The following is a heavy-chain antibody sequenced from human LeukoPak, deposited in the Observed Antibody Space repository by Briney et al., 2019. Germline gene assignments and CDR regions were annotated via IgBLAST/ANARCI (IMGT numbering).Heavy chain of an antibody. J-gene: IGHJ5*02. CDR3: ARHFRVGDNVLLPTANNWFDP. Sequence: SETPSLTCTVSGDSINSFYWSWIRQPAGKGLEWIGSIYYSGSTYYNPSLKSRLTISVDTSKNLFSLNLSSVTAADTAVYYCARHFRVGDNVLLPTANNWFDPWGQGTLVTVSS. CDR2: IYYSGST. V-gene: IGHV4-59*05. D-gene: IGHD2-2*01. CDR1: GDSINSFY.